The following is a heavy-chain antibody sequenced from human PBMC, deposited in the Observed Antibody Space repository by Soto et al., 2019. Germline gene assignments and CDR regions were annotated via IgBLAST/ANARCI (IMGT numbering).Heavy chain of an antibody. CDR3: ARGGHLGRYYYYGMDV. CDR1: GGSISSGDYY. Sequence: PSETLSLTCTVSGGSISSGDYYWSWIRQPPGKGLEWIGYIYYSGSTYYNPSLKSRVTISVDTSKNQFSLKLSSVTAADTAVYYCARGGHLGRYYYYGMDVWGQGTTVTVSS. J-gene: IGHJ6*02. V-gene: IGHV4-30-4*01. CDR2: IYYSGST. D-gene: IGHD2-15*01.